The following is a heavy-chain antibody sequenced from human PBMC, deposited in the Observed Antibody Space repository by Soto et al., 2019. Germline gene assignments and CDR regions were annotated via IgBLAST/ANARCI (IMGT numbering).Heavy chain of an antibody. D-gene: IGHD3-10*01. CDR2: IYHSGST. CDR3: ARVSGSYYYGMDV. Sequence: QVQLQESGPGLVKPSGTLSLTCAVSGGSISSSNWWSWVRQPPGKGLEWIGEIYHSGSTNYNPSLKSRVTISVDKPNNQFSLTLSSVTAAVTAVYYCARVSGSYYYGMDVWGQGTTVTVSS. V-gene: IGHV4-4*02. CDR1: GGSISSSNW. J-gene: IGHJ6*02.